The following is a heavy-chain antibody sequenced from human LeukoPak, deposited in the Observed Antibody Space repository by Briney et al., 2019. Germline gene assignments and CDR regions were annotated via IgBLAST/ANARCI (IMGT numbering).Heavy chain of an antibody. D-gene: IGHD5-18*01. V-gene: IGHV4-34*01. J-gene: IGHJ5*02. Sequence: SETLSLTSAVYGGSFSGYYWSWIRQPPWKGLEWIGEINHSGSTNYNPSLKSRVTISVDTSKNQFSLKLSSVTAADTAVYYRARGSQYSAYNWFDPWGQGTLVTVSS. CDR1: GGSFSGYY. CDR3: ARGSQYSAYNWFDP. CDR2: INHSGST.